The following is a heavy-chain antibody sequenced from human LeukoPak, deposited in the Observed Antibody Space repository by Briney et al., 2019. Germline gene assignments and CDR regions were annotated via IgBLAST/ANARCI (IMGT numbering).Heavy chain of an antibody. CDR2: INHSGST. CDR3: ARAAYCSSTSCYFDY. CDR1: GGSFSGYY. J-gene: IGHJ4*02. V-gene: IGHV4-34*01. Sequence: SETLSLTCAVYGGSFSGYYWSWIRQPPGKGLEWIAEINHSGSTNYNPSLKSRVTISVDTSKNQFSLKLSSVTAADTAVYYCARAAYCSSTSCYFDYWGQGTLVTVSS. D-gene: IGHD2-2*01.